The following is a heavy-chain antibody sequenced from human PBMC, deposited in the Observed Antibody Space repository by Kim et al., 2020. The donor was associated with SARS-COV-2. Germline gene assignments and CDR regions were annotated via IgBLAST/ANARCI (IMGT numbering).Heavy chain of an antibody. J-gene: IGHJ6*02. CDR2: ISAYNGNT. D-gene: IGHD6-19*01. V-gene: IGHV1-18*01. CDR1: GYTFTSYG. Sequence: ASVKVSCKASGYTFTSYGISWVRQAPGKGLEWMGWISAYNGNTKYAQKLQGRVTMTTDTSTSTAYMELRSLRSDDTAVYYCARDGSGWYITGYYYGMDAWGQGTTVTVSS. CDR3: ARDGSGWYITGYYYGMDA.